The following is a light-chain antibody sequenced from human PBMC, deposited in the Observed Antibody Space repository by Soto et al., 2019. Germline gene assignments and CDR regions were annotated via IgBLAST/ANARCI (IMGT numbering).Light chain of an antibody. CDR1: SSNIGSNT. CDR3: AAWDDSLNASYV. Sequence: QSVLTQPPSGSGIPGQRGTISYSGSSSNIGSNTVNWYQQLPGTAPKLLIYSNNQRPSGVPDRFSGSKSGTSASLAISGLQSEDEADYYCAAWDDSLNASYVFGTGTKVTVL. J-gene: IGLJ1*01. CDR2: SNN. V-gene: IGLV1-44*01.